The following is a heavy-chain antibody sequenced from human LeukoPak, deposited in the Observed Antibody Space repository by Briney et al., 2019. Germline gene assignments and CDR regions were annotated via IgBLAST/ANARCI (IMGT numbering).Heavy chain of an antibody. J-gene: IGHJ4*02. CDR3: ARESGLTMVRGVIGY. CDR2: IYYTGNT. V-gene: IGHV4-39*07. Sequence: SETLSLTCSVSGDSITGYYWGWIRQPPGKGLEWIGNIYYTGNTYYNSSLKSRVTISLDTSKNQFSLKVISMTAADTAAYYCARESGLTMVRGVIGYWGQGTLVTVSS. CDR1: GDSITGYY. D-gene: IGHD3-10*01.